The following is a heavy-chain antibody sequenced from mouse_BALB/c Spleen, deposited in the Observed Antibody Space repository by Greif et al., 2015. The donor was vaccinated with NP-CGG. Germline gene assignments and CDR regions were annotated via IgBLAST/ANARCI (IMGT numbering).Heavy chain of an antibody. D-gene: IGHD1-1*01. CDR3: ASLAFTTVVASSYYFDY. CDR1: GFTFSSYG. V-gene: IGHV5-6*01. J-gene: IGHJ2*01. Sequence: EVKLVESGGDLVKPGGSLKPSCAASGFTFSSYGMSWVRQTPDKRLEWVATISSGGSYTYYPDSVKGRFTISRDNAKSTRSLQMSSLKSEDTAMYYCASLAFTTVVASSYYFDYWGQGTTLTVSS. CDR2: ISSGGSYT.